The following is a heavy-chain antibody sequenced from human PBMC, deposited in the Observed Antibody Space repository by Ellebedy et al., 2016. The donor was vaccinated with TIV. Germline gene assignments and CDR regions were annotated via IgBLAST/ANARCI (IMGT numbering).Heavy chain of an antibody. CDR2: ISRSSSYT. CDR3: ASGSRIPTFGVGV. J-gene: IGHJ4*02. D-gene: IGHD3-3*01. Sequence: PGGSPRLSCAASGFTFSDNYMSWIRQAPGKGLELISLISRSSSYTMYADSVKGRFTISRDDAKNSLYLQMNSLRSEDAAVYYCASGSRIPTFGVGVWGQGALVTVSS. CDR1: GFTFSDNY. V-gene: IGHV3-11*06.